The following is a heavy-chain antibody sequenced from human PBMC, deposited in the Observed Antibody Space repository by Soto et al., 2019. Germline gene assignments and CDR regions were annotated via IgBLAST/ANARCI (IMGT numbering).Heavy chain of an antibody. CDR3: ARGPGTMAKIDY. Sequence: QHPGKGLEWIGYIYYSGSTYYNPSLKSRVTISVDTSKNQFSLKLSSVTAADTAVYYCARGPGTMAKIDYWGQGTLVTAPQ. D-gene: IGHD3-10*01. V-gene: IGHV4-31*02. J-gene: IGHJ4*02. CDR2: IYYSGST.